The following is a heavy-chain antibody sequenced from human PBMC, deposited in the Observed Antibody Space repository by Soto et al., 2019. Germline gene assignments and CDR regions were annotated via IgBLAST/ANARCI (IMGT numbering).Heavy chain of an antibody. J-gene: IGHJ4*02. V-gene: IGHV1-3*01. CDR2: INAGNGNT. Sequence: GASVKVSCKASGYTFTSYAMHWVRQAPGQRLEWMGWINAGNGNTKYSQKFQGRVTITRDTSASTAYMELSSLRSEDTAVYYCARDREYQLLSRYYFDYWGQGTLVTVS. CDR1: GYTFTSYA. D-gene: IGHD2-2*01. CDR3: ARDREYQLLSRYYFDY.